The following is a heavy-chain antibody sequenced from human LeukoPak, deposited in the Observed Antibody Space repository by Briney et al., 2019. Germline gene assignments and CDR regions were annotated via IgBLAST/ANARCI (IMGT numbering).Heavy chain of an antibody. V-gene: IGHV3-7*01. D-gene: IGHD6-19*01. CDR3: ARKGQWLVDYGMDV. Sequence: GGSLRLSCAASGFTFSNYWMSWVRQAPGKGLEWVANIKQDGSEEYYVDSVKGRFTISRDNAKNSLYLQMNSLRAEDTAVYYCARKGQWLVDYGMDVWGQGTTVTVSS. CDR1: GFTFSNYW. CDR2: IKQDGSEE. J-gene: IGHJ6*02.